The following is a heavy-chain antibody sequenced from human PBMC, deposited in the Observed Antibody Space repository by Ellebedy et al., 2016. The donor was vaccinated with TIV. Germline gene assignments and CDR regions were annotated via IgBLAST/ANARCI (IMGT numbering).Heavy chain of an antibody. CDR1: GGTFSSYA. CDR3: ARDCSGRRCIPRGDFDY. V-gene: IGHV1-69*10. CDR2: IIPILGIA. D-gene: IGHD2-15*01. Sequence: ASVKVSCKASGGTFSSYAISWVRQAPGQGLEWMGGIIPILGIANYAQKFQGRVTITADESTSTAYMELSSLRSEDTAVYYCARDCSGRRCIPRGDFDYWGQGTLVTVSS. J-gene: IGHJ4*02.